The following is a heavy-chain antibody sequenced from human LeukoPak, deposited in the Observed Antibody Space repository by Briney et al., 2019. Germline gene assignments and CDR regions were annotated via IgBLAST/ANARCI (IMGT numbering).Heavy chain of an antibody. J-gene: IGHJ6*03. Sequence: SETLSLTCTVSGGSISSSYWSWIRQPPGKGLEWIGYIYYSGSTNYNPSLKSRVTISVDTSKNQFSLKLSSVTAADTAVYYCARIVDYYMDVWGKGTTVTVSS. CDR3: ARIVDYYMDV. CDR1: GGSISSSY. D-gene: IGHD1-26*01. V-gene: IGHV4-59*01. CDR2: IYYSGST.